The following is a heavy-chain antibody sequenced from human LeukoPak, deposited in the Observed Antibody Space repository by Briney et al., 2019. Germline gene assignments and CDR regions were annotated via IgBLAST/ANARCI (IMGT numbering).Heavy chain of an antibody. J-gene: IGHJ6*03. CDR3: TTSPPNSYSYGDPTHRGVGANYYYYMDV. Sequence: PGGSLRLSCAASVFTFNNAWMSWVRQAPGKGLEWVGRIKSKTDGGTTDYAAPVKGRFTISRDDTKNTLYLQMNSLKTEDTAVYYCTTSPPNSYSYGDPTHRGVGANYYYYMDVWGKGTTVTVSS. CDR2: IKSKTDGGTT. CDR1: VFTFNNAW. D-gene: IGHD4-17*01. V-gene: IGHV3-15*01.